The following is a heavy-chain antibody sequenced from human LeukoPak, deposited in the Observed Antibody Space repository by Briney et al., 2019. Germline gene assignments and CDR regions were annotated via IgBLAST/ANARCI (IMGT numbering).Heavy chain of an antibody. CDR1: GGSISSYY. D-gene: IGHD3-16*01. V-gene: IGHV4-59*08. CDR3: ARHLGDADAFDI. J-gene: IGHJ3*02. Sequence: SETLSLTCTVSGGSISSYYWSWIRQPPGKGLEWIGYIYYSGSTNYNPSLKSRVTISVDTSKSQFSLKLSSVTAADTAVYYCARHLGDADAFDIWGQGTMVTVSS. CDR2: IYYSGST.